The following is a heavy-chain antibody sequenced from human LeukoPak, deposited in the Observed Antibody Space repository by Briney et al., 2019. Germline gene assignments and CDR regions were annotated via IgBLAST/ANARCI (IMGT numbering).Heavy chain of an antibody. J-gene: IGHJ4*02. V-gene: IGHV3-74*01. CDR2: VNREGTTS. CDR3: AKDNYGGIFAS. Sequence: PGGSLRLSCAASGFTFSTYWMHWVRQVPGKGLVWVSRVNREGTTSAYADSVKGRFTISRDNDKNTLYLQMSSLRPEDTALYFCAKDNYGGIFASWGQGTLVTVSS. D-gene: IGHD4-17*01. CDR1: GFTFSTYW.